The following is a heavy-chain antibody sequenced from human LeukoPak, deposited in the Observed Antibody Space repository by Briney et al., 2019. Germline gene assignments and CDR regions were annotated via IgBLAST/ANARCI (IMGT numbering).Heavy chain of an antibody. V-gene: IGHV1-2*02. CDR1: GGTFSSYA. D-gene: IGHD6-13*01. J-gene: IGHJ4*02. CDR2: INPNSGGT. CDR3: ARASFSYSTTWYPVLTAQHFDF. Sequence: ASVKVSCKASGGTFSSYAISWVRQAPGQGLEWMGWINPNSGGTNYAQKFQGRVTMTRDTSITTAYMELNRLRSDDTAVYYCARASFSYSTTWYPVLTAQHFDFWGQGTLVTVSS.